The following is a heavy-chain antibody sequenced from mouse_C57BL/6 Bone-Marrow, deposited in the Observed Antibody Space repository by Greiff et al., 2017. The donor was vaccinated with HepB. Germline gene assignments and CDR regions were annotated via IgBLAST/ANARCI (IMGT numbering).Heavy chain of an antibody. CDR3: AASGPYYAMDY. J-gene: IGHJ4*01. D-gene: IGHD3-1*01. CDR1: GYTFTSYW. Sequence: QVQLKQPGAELVKPGASVKMSCKASGYTFTSYWITWVKQRPGQGLEWIGDIYPGSGSTNYNEKFKSKATLTVDTSSSTAYMQLSSLTSEDSAVYYCAASGPYYAMDYWGQGTSVTVSS. CDR2: IYPGSGST. V-gene: IGHV1-55*01.